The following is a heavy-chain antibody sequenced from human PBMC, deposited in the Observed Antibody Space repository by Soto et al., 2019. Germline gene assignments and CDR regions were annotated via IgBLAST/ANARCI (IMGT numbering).Heavy chain of an antibody. CDR1: GGSISSSSYY. CDR3: ARRTVNIRTFYSGLKTHCFDY. V-gene: IGHV4-39*01. J-gene: IGHJ4*02. D-gene: IGHD6-19*01. Sequence: QLQLQESGPGLVKPSETLSLTCAVSGGSISSSSYYWGWIRQPPGKGLEWIGSSYYGGSTYYTPSLQSRVAISVDTSKNQFSLKLTSVTAADTAVYYCARRTVNIRTFYSGLKTHCFDYWGQGTLVTVSS. CDR2: SYYGGST.